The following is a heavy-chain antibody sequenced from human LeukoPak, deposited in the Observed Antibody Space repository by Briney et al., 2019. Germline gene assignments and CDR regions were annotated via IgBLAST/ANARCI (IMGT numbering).Heavy chain of an antibody. CDR3: ARDARIMITFGGVIARY. Sequence: GASVKVSCKASGGTFSSYAISWVRQAPGQGLEWVGRIIPILGIANYAQKFQGRVTITADKSTSTAYMELSSLRSEDTAVYYCARDARIMITFGGVIARYWGQGTLVTVSS. CDR1: GGTFSSYA. CDR2: IIPILGIA. J-gene: IGHJ4*02. V-gene: IGHV1-69*04. D-gene: IGHD3-16*02.